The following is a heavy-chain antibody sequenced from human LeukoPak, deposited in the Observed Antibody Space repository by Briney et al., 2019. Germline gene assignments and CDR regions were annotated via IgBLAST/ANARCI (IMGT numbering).Heavy chain of an antibody. J-gene: IGHJ4*02. CDR3: ASKGGN. Sequence: GESLSLSCAASGLTFSDYYMNWIRQAPGKGLEWISYICSSGSSTRYADSVKGRFTISTDNTRNSLYLQLTSLRAHDTAVYYCASKGGNWGEGTLVTVSS. CDR1: GLTFSDYY. V-gene: IGHV3-11*03. D-gene: IGHD2-15*01. CDR2: ICSSGSST.